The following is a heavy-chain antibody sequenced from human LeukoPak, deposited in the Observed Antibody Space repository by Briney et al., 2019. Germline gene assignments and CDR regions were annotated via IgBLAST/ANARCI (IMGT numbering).Heavy chain of an antibody. Sequence: GGSLRLSCAASGFTFNNYAASWVRQAPGKGLEWVSAFVGGDTTYYADSVKGRFTISRDNSRNTLYLQMNTLRAEDTAVYYCAKQARYSNFWSGYLYYFDYWGQGTLVTVTS. CDR2: FVGGDTT. CDR3: AKQARYSNFWSGYLYYFDY. CDR1: GFTFNNYA. V-gene: IGHV3-23*01. D-gene: IGHD3-3*01. J-gene: IGHJ4*02.